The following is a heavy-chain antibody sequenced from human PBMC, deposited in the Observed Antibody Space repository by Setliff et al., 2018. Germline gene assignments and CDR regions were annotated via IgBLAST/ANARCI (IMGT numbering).Heavy chain of an antibody. V-gene: IGHV4-39*01. Sequence: SETLSLTCTVSGASITNINYYWGLIRQPPGKGLEWIGRIHYRGTTYSNVSLKSRVTISVDTSKNQVSLNLRSVTAADTAVYYCARTGTYRYFDYWGQGTQVTVSS. J-gene: IGHJ4*02. CDR2: IHYRGTT. D-gene: IGHD1-1*01. CDR1: GASITNINYY. CDR3: ARTGTYRYFDY.